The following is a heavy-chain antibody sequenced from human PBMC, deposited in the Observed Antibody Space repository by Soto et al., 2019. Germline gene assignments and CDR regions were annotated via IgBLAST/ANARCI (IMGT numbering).Heavy chain of an antibody. V-gene: IGHV4-34*01. D-gene: IGHD2-2*01. CDR3: AQVREWFAP. J-gene: IGHJ5*02. CDR2: IDHSGYP. CDR1: GGSFSGHY. Sequence: PSETLSLTCAVYGGSFSGHYWNWIRQPPGKGLEWIGEIDHSGYPNYNRSLKSRVTISVDTSKNQFSLRLTSVTAGDTAVYYCAQVREWFAPWGQGTLVTSPQ.